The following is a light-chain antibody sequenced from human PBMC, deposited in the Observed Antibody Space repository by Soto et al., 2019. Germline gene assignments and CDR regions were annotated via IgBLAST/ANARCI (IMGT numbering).Light chain of an antibody. V-gene: IGKV3-15*01. CDR1: QSVFSS. J-gene: IGKJ1*01. Sequence: EIVMTQPPATQSVSPGERATLSCRASQSVFSSLAWYQQTPGQAPRLLIYGSATRATGIPARFSGSGSGTVFTLTISSLQSEYSAVYYCQQYHNWPALGQGTKVDI. CDR2: GSA. CDR3: QQYHNWPA.